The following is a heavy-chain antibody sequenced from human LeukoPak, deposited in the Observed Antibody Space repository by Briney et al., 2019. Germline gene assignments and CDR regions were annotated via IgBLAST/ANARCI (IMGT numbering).Heavy chain of an antibody. CDR1: GFTFSTYW. D-gene: IGHD6-13*01. Sequence: GGSLRLSCAASGFTFSTYWMSWVRQAPGKGLEWVGFIRSKAYGGTTEYAASVKGRFTISRDDSKSIAYLQMNSLKTEDTAVYYCTRVSYGSSSWYGYYYYYMDVWGKGTTVTVSS. CDR2: IRSKAYGGTT. J-gene: IGHJ6*03. CDR3: TRVSYGSSSWYGYYYYYMDV. V-gene: IGHV3-49*04.